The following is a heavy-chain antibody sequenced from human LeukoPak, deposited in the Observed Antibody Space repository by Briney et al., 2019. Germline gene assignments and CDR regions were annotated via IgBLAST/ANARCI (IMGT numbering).Heavy chain of an antibody. J-gene: IGHJ4*02. CDR3: TKLVAAVGTDY. D-gene: IGHD6-13*01. Sequence: PGGSLRLSCAASGFTFSSYSMNWVRQAPGKGLEWVSSISAGGGSTYYADSVKGQFTISRDNSKNTLYLQMNSLRAEDTAFYYCTKLVAAVGTDYWGQGTLVTVSS. CDR1: GFTFSSYS. CDR2: ISAGGGST. V-gene: IGHV3-23*01.